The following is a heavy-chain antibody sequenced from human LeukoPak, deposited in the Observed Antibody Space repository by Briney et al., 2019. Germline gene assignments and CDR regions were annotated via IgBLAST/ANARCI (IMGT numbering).Heavy chain of an antibody. CDR1: SGSISSYY. V-gene: IGHV4-59*01. Sequence: SETLSLTCIVSSGSISSYYCSWIRQPPGKGLEWIGYIYYSGSTNYNPSLKSRVTISVDTSKNQFSLKLSSVTAADTAVYYCAVRVGDYFDYWGQGTLVIVSS. D-gene: IGHD3-16*01. CDR2: IYYSGST. CDR3: AVRVGDYFDY. J-gene: IGHJ4*02.